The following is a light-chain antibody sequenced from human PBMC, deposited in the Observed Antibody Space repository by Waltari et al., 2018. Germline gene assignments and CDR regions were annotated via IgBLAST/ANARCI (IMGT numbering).Light chain of an antibody. CDR2: QDY. CDR1: KLGDKF. Sequence: SYDLTQPPSVSVSPGQTATITCAGHKLGDKFACWYQQKPGQSPVLVIYQDYKRPSGIPGRFSGSNSGNTATLTISGTRRMDEADYYCQAWDTSTALYVFGPGTKVTVL. CDR3: QAWDTSTALYV. J-gene: IGLJ1*01. V-gene: IGLV3-1*01.